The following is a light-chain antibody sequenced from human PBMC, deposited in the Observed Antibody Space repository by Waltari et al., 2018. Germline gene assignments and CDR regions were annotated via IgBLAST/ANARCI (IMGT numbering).Light chain of an antibody. J-gene: IGKJ3*01. CDR3: QQRSNWPLFT. Sequence: EIVLTQSPATLSLSPGERATLSCRASQSVSSYLAWYQQKPGQATRLLIYDASNRATGIPARFSGSGSGTDFTLTISSLEPEDFAVYYCQQRSNWPLFTFGPGTKVDIK. CDR1: QSVSSY. V-gene: IGKV3-11*01. CDR2: DAS.